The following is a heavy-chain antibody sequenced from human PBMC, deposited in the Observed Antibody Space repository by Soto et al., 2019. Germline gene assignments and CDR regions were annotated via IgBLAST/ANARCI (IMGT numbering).Heavy chain of an antibody. J-gene: IGHJ4*02. CDR2: IYSGGST. D-gene: IGHD3-3*01. CDR1: GFTVSSNY. Sequence: QPGGSLRLSCAASGFTVSSNYMSWVRQAPGKGLEWVSVIYSGGSTYYADSVKGRFTISRDNSKNTLYLQMNSLRAEDTAVYYCASVDYDFWSGYRFDYWGQGTLVTVSS. V-gene: IGHV3-66*01. CDR3: ASVDYDFWSGYRFDY.